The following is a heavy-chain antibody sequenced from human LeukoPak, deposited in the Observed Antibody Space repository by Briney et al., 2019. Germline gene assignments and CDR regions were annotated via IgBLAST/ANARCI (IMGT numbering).Heavy chain of an antibody. CDR3: AREDYYGSGSYYAYYYYYGMDV. CDR2: IYTSGST. V-gene: IGHV4-4*07. Sequence: PSETLSLTCTVSGGSISSYYWSWIRQPAGKGLEWIGRIYTSGSTNYNPSLKSRVTMSVDTSKNQFSLKLSSVTAADTAVYYCAREDYYGSGSYYAYYYYYGMDVWGQGTTVTVPS. D-gene: IGHD3-10*01. CDR1: GGSISSYY. J-gene: IGHJ6*02.